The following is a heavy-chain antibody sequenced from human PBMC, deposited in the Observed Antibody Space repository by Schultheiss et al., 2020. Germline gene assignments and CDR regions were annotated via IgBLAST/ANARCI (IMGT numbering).Heavy chain of an antibody. CDR2: INHSGST. J-gene: IGHJ6*02. D-gene: IGHD3-10*01. Sequence: GSLRLSCAASGFTFSSYGMHWVRQAPGKGLEWIGEINHSGSTNYNPSLKSRVTISVDTSKNQFSLKLSSVTAADTAVYYCARGQVGSYVYYYYYGMDVWGQGTTVNVSS. CDR1: GFTFSSYG. CDR3: ARGQVGSYVYYYYYGMDV. V-gene: IGHV4-34*01.